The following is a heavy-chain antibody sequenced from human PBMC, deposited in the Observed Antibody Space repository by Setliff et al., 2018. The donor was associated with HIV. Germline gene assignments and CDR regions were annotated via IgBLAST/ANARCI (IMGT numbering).Heavy chain of an antibody. J-gene: IGHJ6*02. D-gene: IGHD5-12*01. CDR2: IWNDGSKK. V-gene: IGHV3-33*06. CDR1: GFTFSNYG. Sequence: GGSLRLSCATSGFTFSNYGMHWVRQAPGKGLEWVTLIWNDGSKKYYVDSVKGRFTISRDNSKNTMYLQMNSLRAEDTAVYYCAKDRSDLAASIIYYDYLGFDVWGQGTTVTSP. CDR3: AKDRSDLAASIIYYDYLGFDV.